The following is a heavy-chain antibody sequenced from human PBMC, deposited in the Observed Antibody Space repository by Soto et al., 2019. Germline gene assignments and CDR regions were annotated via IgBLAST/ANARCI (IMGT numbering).Heavy chain of an antibody. CDR3: ARVTRIAVAGADAFDI. CDR1: GYTFTSYG. Sequence: ASVKVSCKASGYTFTSYGISWVRQAPGQGLEWMGWISAYNGNTNYAQKLQGRVTMTTDTSTSTAYMELRSLRSDDTAVYYCARVTRIAVAGADAFDIWGQGTMVTVSS. CDR2: ISAYNGNT. J-gene: IGHJ3*02. V-gene: IGHV1-18*01. D-gene: IGHD6-19*01.